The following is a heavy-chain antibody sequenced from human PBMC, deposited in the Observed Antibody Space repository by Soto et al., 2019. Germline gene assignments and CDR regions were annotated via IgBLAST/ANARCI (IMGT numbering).Heavy chain of an antibody. CDR1: GGSISSYY. Sequence: QVQLQESGPGLVKPSETLSLTCTVSGGSISSYYWSWIRQPPGRGLEWIGYIYYSATTNCNPSLKSRVTMSVDTSKNQFSLKLSSVTAADTAVYYCARHSNFYGLDVWGQGTTVTVSS. J-gene: IGHJ6*02. CDR3: ARHSNFYGLDV. CDR2: IYYSATT. V-gene: IGHV4-59*08.